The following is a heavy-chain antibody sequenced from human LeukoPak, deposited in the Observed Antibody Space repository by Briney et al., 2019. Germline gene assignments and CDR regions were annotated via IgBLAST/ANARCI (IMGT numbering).Heavy chain of an antibody. CDR3: ATYIMVRGVPGAFDI. CDR1: GGSISSSSYC. V-gene: IGHV4-39*01. D-gene: IGHD3-10*01. Sequence: PSETLSLTCTVSGGSISSSSYCSGWIRQPPGKGLEWIGSIYYSGSTYYNPSLKSRVTISVDTSKNQFSLKLSSVTAADTAVYYCATYIMVRGVPGAFDIWGQGTMVTVSS. J-gene: IGHJ3*02. CDR2: IYYSGST.